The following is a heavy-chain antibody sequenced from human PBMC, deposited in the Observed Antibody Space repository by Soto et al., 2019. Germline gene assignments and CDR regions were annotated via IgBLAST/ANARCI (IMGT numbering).Heavy chain of an antibody. V-gene: IGHV3-48*04. CDR2: ISGSGSIT. CDR3: ARVGSTFAAGTPDY. D-gene: IGHD6-13*01. J-gene: IGHJ4*02. CDR1: GFTFSSYG. Sequence: GGSLRLSCAASGFTFSSYGMHWVRQAPGKGLEWVSYISGSGSITHDADSVKGRFTISRDNAKNSLYLQMNSLRAEDTAIYYCARVGSTFAAGTPDYWGQGTLVTVSS.